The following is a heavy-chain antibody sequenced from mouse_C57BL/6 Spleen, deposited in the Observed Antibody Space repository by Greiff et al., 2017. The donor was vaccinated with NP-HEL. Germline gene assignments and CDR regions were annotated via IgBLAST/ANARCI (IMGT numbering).Heavy chain of an antibody. CDR1: GYTFTDYN. CDR3: ARYKDGYYDYYAMDY. V-gene: IGHV1-18*01. D-gene: IGHD2-3*01. CDR2: INPNNGGT. Sequence: VQLKQSGPELVKPGASVKIPCKASGYTFTDYNMDWVKQSHGKSLEWIGDINPNNGGTIYNQKFKGKATLTVDKSSSTAYMELRSLTSEDTAVYYCARYKDGYYDYYAMDYWGQGTSVTVSS. J-gene: IGHJ4*01.